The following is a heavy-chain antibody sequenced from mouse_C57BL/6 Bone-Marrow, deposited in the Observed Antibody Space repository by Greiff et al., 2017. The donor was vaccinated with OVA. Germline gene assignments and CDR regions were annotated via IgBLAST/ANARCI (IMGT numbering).Heavy chain of an antibody. J-gene: IGHJ3*01. CDR3: ARLGYYDYGFIAY. V-gene: IGHV1-55*01. CDR2: IYPGSGST. Sequence: QVQLQQSGAELVKPGASVKMSCKASGYTFTSYWITWVKQRPGQGLEWIGDIYPGSGSTNYNEKFKSKATLTVDTSSSTAYMQLSSLTSEDSAVYYCARLGYYDYGFIAYWGEGTLVTVSA. CDR1: GYTFTSYW. D-gene: IGHD2-4*01.